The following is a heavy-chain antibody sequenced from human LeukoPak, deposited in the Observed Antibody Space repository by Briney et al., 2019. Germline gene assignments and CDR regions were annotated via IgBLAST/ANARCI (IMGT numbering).Heavy chain of an antibody. CDR2: IYPGDSDT. V-gene: IGHV5-51*01. CDR3: ARLCSGGNCYLSFDP. Sequence: GESLKISCKGSGYSFTSYWIGWVRQMPGKGLEWMGIIYPGDSDTRYSPSFQGQVTISADKSISTAYLQWSSLKASDTAMYYCARLCSGGNCYLSFDPWGQGTLVTVSS. CDR1: GYSFTSYW. J-gene: IGHJ5*02. D-gene: IGHD2-15*01.